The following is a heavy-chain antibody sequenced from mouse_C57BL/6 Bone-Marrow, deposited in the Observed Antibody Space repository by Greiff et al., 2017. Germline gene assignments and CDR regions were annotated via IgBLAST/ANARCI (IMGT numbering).Heavy chain of an antibody. J-gene: IGHJ2*01. CDR1: GYSITSGYY. CDR3: ARGDY. V-gene: IGHV3-6*01. CDR2: ISYDGSN. Sequence: EVKLVESGPGLVKPSQSLSLTCSVTGYSITSGYYWNWIRQFPGNKLEWMGYISYDGSNNYNPSLKNRISITRDTSKHQFFLKLNSVTTEDTATYYCARGDYWGHGTTLTVSS.